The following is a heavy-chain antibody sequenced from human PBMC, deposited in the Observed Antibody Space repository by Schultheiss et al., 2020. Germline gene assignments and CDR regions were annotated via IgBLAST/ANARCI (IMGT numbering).Heavy chain of an antibody. Sequence: SETLSLTCAVSGGSISSSNWWSWVRQPPGKGLEWIGEINHSGSTNYNPSLKSRVTISVDTSKNQFSLKLSSVTAADTAVYYCARAGRRWLQFPDYWGQGTLVTVSS. D-gene: IGHD5-24*01. CDR3: ARAGRRWLQFPDY. CDR2: INHSGST. CDR1: GGSISSSNW. J-gene: IGHJ4*02. V-gene: IGHV4-4*02.